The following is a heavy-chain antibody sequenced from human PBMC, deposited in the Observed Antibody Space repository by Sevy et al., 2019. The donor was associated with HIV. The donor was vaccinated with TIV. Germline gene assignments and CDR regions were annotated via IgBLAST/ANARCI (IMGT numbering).Heavy chain of an antibody. J-gene: IGHJ4*02. CDR2: IKEDGSEK. CDR1: GFSFSSFW. CDR3: AGEGQWSHPGDY. Sequence: GGSLRLSCAASGFSFSSFWMSWVRQSPGKGLEWVANIKEDGSEKYYVDSVKGRLTISRDNAKNSLYLQRNSLRAEDTAVYYCAGEGQWSHPGDYWGQGTLVTVSS. D-gene: IGHD2-15*01. V-gene: IGHV3-7*01.